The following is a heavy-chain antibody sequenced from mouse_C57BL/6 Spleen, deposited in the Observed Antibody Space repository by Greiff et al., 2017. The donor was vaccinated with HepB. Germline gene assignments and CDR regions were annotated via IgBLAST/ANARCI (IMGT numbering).Heavy chain of an antibody. J-gene: IGHJ3*01. CDR3: ARNPYYGSSYGFAY. CDR2: ISSGSSTI. CDR1: GFTFSDYG. Sequence: EVQVVESGGGLVKPGGSLKLSCAASGFTFSDYGMHWVRQAPEKGLEWVAYISSGSSTIYYADTVKGRFTISRDNAKNTLFLQMTSLRSEDTAMYYCARNPYYGSSYGFAYWGQGTLVTVSA. D-gene: IGHD1-1*01. V-gene: IGHV5-17*01.